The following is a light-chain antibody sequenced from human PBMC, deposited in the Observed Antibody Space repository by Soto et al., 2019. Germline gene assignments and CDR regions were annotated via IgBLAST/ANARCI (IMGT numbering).Light chain of an antibody. J-gene: IGKJ4*01. CDR1: QSVSSY. Sequence: EIVLTQSPATLSLIPGERATLSCRASQSVSSYLVWYQQKPGQAPRLLIYDASNRATGIPARFSGSGSGTDFTLTISSLEPEDFAVYYCQQRSNWVTFGGGTKVEIK. CDR2: DAS. CDR3: QQRSNWVT. V-gene: IGKV3-11*01.